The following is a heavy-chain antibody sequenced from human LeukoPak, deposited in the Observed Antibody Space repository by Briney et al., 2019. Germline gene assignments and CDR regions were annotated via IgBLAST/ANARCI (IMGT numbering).Heavy chain of an antibody. V-gene: IGHV1-2*02. D-gene: IGHD1-26*01. CDR3: ARDPYSGNYGDYYYYYMDV. CDR2: INPNSSGT. Sequence: ASVKVSCKASGYTFTGYYMHWVRQAPGQGLEWMGWINPNSSGTNYAQKFHGRVTMTRDTSISTAYMELSRLRSDDTAVYYCARDPYSGNYGDYYYYYMDVWGKGTTVTISS. CDR1: GYTFTGYY. J-gene: IGHJ6*03.